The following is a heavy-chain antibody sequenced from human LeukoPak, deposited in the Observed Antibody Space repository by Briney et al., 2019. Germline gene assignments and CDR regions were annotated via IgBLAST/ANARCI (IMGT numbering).Heavy chain of an antibody. Sequence: QPGGSLRLSCAASGFTFSSYAMHWVRQAPGKGLEYASAISSNGISTYYANSVKGRFTISRDDSKNTLYLQMGSLRAEDTAVYYCAKVSGPYDAFDIWGQGTMVTVSS. J-gene: IGHJ3*02. CDR3: AKVSGPYDAFDI. D-gene: IGHD6-19*01. CDR2: ISSNGIST. V-gene: IGHV3-64*01. CDR1: GFTFSSYA.